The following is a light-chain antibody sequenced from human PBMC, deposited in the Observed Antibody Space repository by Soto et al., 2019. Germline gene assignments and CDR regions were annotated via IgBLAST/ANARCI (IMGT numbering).Light chain of an antibody. J-gene: IGKJ1*01. V-gene: IGKV3-11*01. CDR1: QRVSSY. CDR3: QQRSNWPPWT. CDR2: DAS. Sequence: EIVLTQSPATLSLSPGERATLSCRASQRVSSYLAWYQQKPGQAHMLLIYDASNRATGSPARFSGSGSGTDFTLTISSLEPEDFAVYYCQQRSNWPPWTFGQGTKVEIK.